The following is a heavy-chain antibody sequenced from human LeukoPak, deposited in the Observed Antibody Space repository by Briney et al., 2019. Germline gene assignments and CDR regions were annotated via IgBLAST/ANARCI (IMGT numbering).Heavy chain of an antibody. CDR3: ARRAREYSHDAFDI. D-gene: IGHD5-18*01. Sequence: ASVKVSCKASGYTFTDYYIHWVRQAPGQGLEWMGWINPNSRGTDSAQKFQGRFSMTRDTSISTAYMELSRLRSDDTAVYCCARRAREYSHDAFDIWGQGTMVTVSS. CDR1: GYTFTDYY. J-gene: IGHJ3*02. CDR2: INPNSRGT. V-gene: IGHV1-2*02.